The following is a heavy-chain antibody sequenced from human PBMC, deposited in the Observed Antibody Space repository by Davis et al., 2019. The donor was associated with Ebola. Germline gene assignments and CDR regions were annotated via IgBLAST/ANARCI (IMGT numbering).Heavy chain of an antibody. CDR3: AKVGFVVVVAGPFDY. Sequence: GGSLRLSCAASGLTFSSYGMHWVRQAPGKGLEWVAVISYDGSNKYYADSVKGRFTISRDNSKNTLYLQMNSLRAEDTAVYYCAKVGFVVVVAGPFDYWGQGTLVTVSS. CDR2: ISYDGSNK. CDR1: GLTFSSYG. J-gene: IGHJ4*02. V-gene: IGHV3-30*18. D-gene: IGHD2-15*01.